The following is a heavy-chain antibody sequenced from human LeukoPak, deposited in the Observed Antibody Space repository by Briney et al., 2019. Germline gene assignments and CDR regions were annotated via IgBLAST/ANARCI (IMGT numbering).Heavy chain of an antibody. V-gene: IGHV3-48*03. J-gene: IGHJ3*02. CDR2: ISSSGSTI. D-gene: IGHD1-14*01. Sequence: PGGSLRLSCAASGFTSSSYEMNWVRQAPGKGLEWVSYISSSGSTIYYADSVKGRFTISRDNAKNTLFLQMNSLRVEDTAVYYCARAGNAFDIWGQGTMVTVSS. CDR1: GFTSSSYE. CDR3: ARAGNAFDI.